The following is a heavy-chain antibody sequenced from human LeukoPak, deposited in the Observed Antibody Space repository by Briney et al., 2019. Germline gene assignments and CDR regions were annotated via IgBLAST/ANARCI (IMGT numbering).Heavy chain of an antibody. Sequence: ASVTVSFTASGYTFTVYYMHWVRQAPGQGLEWMGWINPNSGGTNYAQKFQGRVTMTRDTSISTAYMELSRLRSDDTAVYYCARDSGGSYTPYYFDYWGQGTLVTVSS. D-gene: IGHD1-26*01. J-gene: IGHJ4*02. CDR1: GYTFTVYY. CDR3: ARDSGGSYTPYYFDY. V-gene: IGHV1-2*02. CDR2: INPNSGGT.